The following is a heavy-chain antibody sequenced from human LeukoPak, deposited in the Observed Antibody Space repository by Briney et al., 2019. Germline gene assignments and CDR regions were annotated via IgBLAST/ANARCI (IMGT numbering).Heavy chain of an antibody. V-gene: IGHV4-34*01. CDR2: INYSGDT. J-gene: IGHJ4*02. D-gene: IGHD3-22*01. CDR1: GRSFSGYY. CDR3: AREITMIAD. Sequence: SETLSLTCAVYGRSFSGYYWTWIRQPPGRGLEWIGEINYSGDTNYNPSLKSRVTISVDTSKNQFSLKLSSVTAADTAVYYCAREITMIADWGQGTLVTVSS.